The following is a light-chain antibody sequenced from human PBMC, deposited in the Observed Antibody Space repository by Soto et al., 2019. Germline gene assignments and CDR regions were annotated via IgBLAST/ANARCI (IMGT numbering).Light chain of an antibody. CDR2: GAS. J-gene: IGKJ1*01. CDR3: QQYGGSPRT. CDR1: QSVSSSS. Sequence: DIVLTQSPGTLSLSPGERATLSCRASQSVSSSSLAWYQQKRGQAPRLLIHGASSRATGIPDRFSGSGSGTDFTLTISRLEPEDFAVYYCQQYGGSPRTFGQGTKVDIK. V-gene: IGKV3-20*01.